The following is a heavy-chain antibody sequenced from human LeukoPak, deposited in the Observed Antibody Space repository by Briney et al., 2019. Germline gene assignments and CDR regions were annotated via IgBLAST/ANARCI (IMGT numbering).Heavy chain of an antibody. J-gene: IGHJ6*02. V-gene: IGHV3-23*01. CDR3: ARPGECSSGWRPYYYYGMDV. CDR1: GVTFSSLA. D-gene: IGHD6-19*01. CDR2: ISGSGGST. Sequence: GDAVILSCSACGVTFSSLAISWGRQAQGKGLEWVSAISGSGGSTYYADSVKGRFTISRDNSKNTLYLQMNSLRAEDTAVYYCARPGECSSGWRPYYYYGMDVWGQGTTVTVSS.